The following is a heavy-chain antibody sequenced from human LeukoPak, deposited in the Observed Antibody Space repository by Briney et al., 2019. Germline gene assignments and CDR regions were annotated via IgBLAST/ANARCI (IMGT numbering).Heavy chain of an antibody. Sequence: GGSLRLSCAASGFTFSSYGMHWVRQAPGKGLEWVAFIRYDGSNKYYADSVKGRFTISRDNSMDTLYLQMNSLRAEDTAVYYCAKVRWGSDNALDSWGQGTLVTGSS. J-gene: IGHJ4*02. CDR1: GFTFSSYG. CDR3: AKVRWGSDNALDS. V-gene: IGHV3-30*02. D-gene: IGHD3-16*01. CDR2: IRYDGSNK.